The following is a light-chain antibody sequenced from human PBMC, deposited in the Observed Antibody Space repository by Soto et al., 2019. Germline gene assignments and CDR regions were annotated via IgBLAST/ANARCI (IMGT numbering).Light chain of an antibody. CDR3: QSYDNTLTVV. CDR1: TSNIGAGYD. CDR2: GNN. V-gene: IGLV1-40*01. J-gene: IGLJ3*02. Sequence: QSVLTQPPSVSGAPGQRVSISCAGSTSNIGAGYDVHWYQHLPGRDPKVLIYGNNHRPSGVPDRFSGSISGTSASLAITGLQAEDEAEYFCQSYDNTLTVVFSGGTKLTVL.